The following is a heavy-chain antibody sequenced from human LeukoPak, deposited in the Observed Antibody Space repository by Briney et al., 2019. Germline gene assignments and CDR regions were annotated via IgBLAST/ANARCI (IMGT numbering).Heavy chain of an antibody. CDR3: ARDSRYSSGWFFDY. CDR2: IYYSGST. V-gene: IGHV4-61*01. CDR1: GGSVSSGSYY. Sequence: PSETLSLTCTVSGGSVSSGSYYWSWIRQPPGKGLEWIGYIYYSGSTNYNPSLKSRVTISVDTSKNQSSLKLSSVTAADTAVYYCARDSRYSSGWFFDYWGQGTLVTVSS. D-gene: IGHD6-19*01. J-gene: IGHJ4*02.